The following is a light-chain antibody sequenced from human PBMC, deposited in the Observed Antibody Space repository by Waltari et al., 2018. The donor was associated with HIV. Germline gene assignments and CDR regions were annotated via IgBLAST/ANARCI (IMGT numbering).Light chain of an antibody. CDR3: AAWDVSLNGLV. CDR2: SND. J-gene: IGLJ2*01. V-gene: IGLV1-44*01. Sequence: QSVLTQPPSASGTPGQRVTISCSGSRSNIGSKTVNWYQQLPGTAPKLLIYSNDQRPSGVPDRVSGSKSGTSASLAISGLQSEDEAGYYCAAWDVSLNGLVFGGGTKLTVL. CDR1: RSNIGSKT.